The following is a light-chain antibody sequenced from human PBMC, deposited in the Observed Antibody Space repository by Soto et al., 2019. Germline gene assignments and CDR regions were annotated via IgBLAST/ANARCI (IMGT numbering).Light chain of an antibody. Sequence: EIVLTQSPGTLSLSPGERATLSCRASQSASSDFFAWYQQKPGQPPRLLIYYASTRATGIPARFSGSGSGTEFTLTISSLQSEDFALYYCQQYNDWPPITFGQGTRLEIK. J-gene: IGKJ5*01. CDR3: QQYNDWPPIT. CDR2: YAS. CDR1: QSASSD. V-gene: IGKV3-15*01.